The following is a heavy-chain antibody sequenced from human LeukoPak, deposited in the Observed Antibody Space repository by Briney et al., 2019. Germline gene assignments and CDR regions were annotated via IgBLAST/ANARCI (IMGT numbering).Heavy chain of an antibody. J-gene: IGHJ2*01. CDR2: INHSGST. Sequence: PSETLSLTCAVYGGSFSGYYWSWIRQPPGKGLEWIGEINHSGSTNYNPSLKSRVTISVDTSKNQFSLKLSSVTAADTAVYYCARLPGYSSSWYSDLWGRGTLVTVSS. V-gene: IGHV4-34*01. CDR3: ARLPGYSSSWYSDL. D-gene: IGHD6-13*01. CDR1: GGSFSGYY.